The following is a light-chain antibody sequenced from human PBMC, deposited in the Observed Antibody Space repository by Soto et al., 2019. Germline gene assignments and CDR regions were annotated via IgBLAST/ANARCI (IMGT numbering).Light chain of an antibody. Sequence: EIVLTQSPGTLSLSPGERATLSCRASQSVSNNYLAWYQQKPGQAPRLLIYGASSRATGIPDRFSGSGSGTDFTLTISRLEQEDFAVYYCQQYGSSPRVTFGPGTKVDIK. CDR2: GAS. CDR3: QQYGSSPRVT. V-gene: IGKV3-20*01. CDR1: QSVSNNY. J-gene: IGKJ3*01.